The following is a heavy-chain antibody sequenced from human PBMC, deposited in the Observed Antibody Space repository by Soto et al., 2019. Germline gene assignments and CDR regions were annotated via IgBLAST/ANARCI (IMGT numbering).Heavy chain of an antibody. CDR1: GGSISGYY. CDR2: IYSDGTT. CDR3: SRVGCSNSKCYTRGMDV. J-gene: IGHJ6*02. Sequence: SETLSLTCTVSGGSISGYYWSWVRQPAGKGLEWVGRIYSDGTTNYSPSLKSRVTMSLDTSKDQFSLHLNSVTAADTAVYYCSRVGCSNSKCYTRGMDVWGQGATVTVS. D-gene: IGHD2-2*01. V-gene: IGHV4-4*07.